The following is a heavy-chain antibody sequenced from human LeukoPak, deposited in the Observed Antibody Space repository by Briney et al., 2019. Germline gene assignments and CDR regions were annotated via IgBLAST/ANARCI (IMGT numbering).Heavy chain of an antibody. V-gene: IGHV4-61*01. J-gene: IGHJ4*02. CDR1: GYSVSSGSYY. D-gene: IGHD3-22*01. CDR3: ARDTTNVYYYDTSGYDH. Sequence: KPSETLSLTCTVFGYSVSSGSYYWSWIRQPPGKGLEWIGYIYYSGSTSYNPSLNSRVTISLDTSKNQFSLKLSSVTAADTAIYYCARDTTNVYYYDTSGYDHWGQGTLVTVSS. CDR2: IYYSGST.